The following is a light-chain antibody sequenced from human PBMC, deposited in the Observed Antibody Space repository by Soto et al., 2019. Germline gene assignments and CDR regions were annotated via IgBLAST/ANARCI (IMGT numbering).Light chain of an antibody. Sequence: EIVMTQSPATLSVSPGERATLSCRASRSVSNYLAWYQQKPGQAPSLLIYDASSRPTDIPARFSGSGSGTEFTLTISRLEPEDFAVYYCQQYGSSGTFGQGTKVDIK. J-gene: IGKJ1*01. CDR3: QQYGSSGT. CDR2: DAS. V-gene: IGKV3-20*01. CDR1: RSVSNY.